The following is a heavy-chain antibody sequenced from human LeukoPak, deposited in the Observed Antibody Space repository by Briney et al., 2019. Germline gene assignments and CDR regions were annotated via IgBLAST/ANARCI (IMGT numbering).Heavy chain of an antibody. CDR3: AGRIAVAGNWYKVQSTYYFDY. V-gene: IGHV4-34*01. CDR2: INHSGST. D-gene: IGHD6-19*01. J-gene: IGHJ4*02. Sequence: ASETLSLTCAVYGGSFSGYYWSWIRQPPGKGLEWIGEINHSGSTNYNPSLKSRVTISVDTSKNQFSLKLSSVTAADTAVYYCAGRIAVAGNWYKVQSTYYFDYWGQGTLVTVSS. CDR1: GGSFSGYY.